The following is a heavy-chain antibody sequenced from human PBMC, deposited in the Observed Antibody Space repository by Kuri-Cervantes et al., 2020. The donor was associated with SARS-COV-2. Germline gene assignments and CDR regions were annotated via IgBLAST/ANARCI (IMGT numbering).Heavy chain of an antibody. CDR2: IYYSGST. J-gene: IGHJ4*02. Sequence: SETLSLTCPVSGGSISSSSYYWGWIRQPPGKGLEWIGSIYYSGSTHYNPSLKNPVTISVETSKNQFSLKLSSVTAADTAVYYCARRTVVTTTVLDYWGQGTLVTVSS. CDR1: GGSISSSSYY. V-gene: IGHV4-39*01. D-gene: IGHD4-17*01. CDR3: ARRTVVTTTVLDY.